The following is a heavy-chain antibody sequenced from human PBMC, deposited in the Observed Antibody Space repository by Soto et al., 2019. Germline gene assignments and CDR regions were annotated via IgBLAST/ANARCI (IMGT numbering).Heavy chain of an antibody. Sequence: SETLSLTCTVSVGSISSGDYYWSWIPSPPGKGLEWIGCIYYSGSTYYNPSLKSRVTISVDTSKNQFSLKLSSVTAADTAVYYCARDSGDSSGYYYGYWGQGTLVTVSS. V-gene: IGHV4-30-4*01. CDR1: VGSISSGDYY. CDR3: ARDSGDSSGYYYGY. D-gene: IGHD3-22*01. J-gene: IGHJ4*02. CDR2: IYYSGST.